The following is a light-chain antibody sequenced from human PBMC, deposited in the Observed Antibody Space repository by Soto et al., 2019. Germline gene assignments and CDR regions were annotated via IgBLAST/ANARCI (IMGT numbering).Light chain of an antibody. Sequence: DIVMTQSPDSLAVSLGERATINCKSSQSVLSTSNNKNYLAWHQQKPGQPPRLLMYWASSRESGVPDRLSGSGSGTDFTLTISSLQAEDVAVYYCQQYYSAPLTFGGGTKVEIK. CDR3: QQYYSAPLT. V-gene: IGKV4-1*01. CDR1: QSVLSTSNNKNY. J-gene: IGKJ4*01. CDR2: WAS.